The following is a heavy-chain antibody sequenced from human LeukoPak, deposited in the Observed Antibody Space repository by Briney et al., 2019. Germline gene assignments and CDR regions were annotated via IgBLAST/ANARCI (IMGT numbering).Heavy chain of an antibody. Sequence: GGSLRLSYAVSGFTFSSYGMHWVRQAPGKGLEWVAVIWYDGSNKYYADSVKGRFTISRDNSKNTLYLQMNSLRAEDTAVYYCTRIPSSTSSWYYFDYWGQGTLVTVSS. J-gene: IGHJ4*02. CDR3: TRIPSSTSSWYYFDY. CDR1: GFTFSSYG. CDR2: IWYDGSNK. V-gene: IGHV3-33*01. D-gene: IGHD6-13*01.